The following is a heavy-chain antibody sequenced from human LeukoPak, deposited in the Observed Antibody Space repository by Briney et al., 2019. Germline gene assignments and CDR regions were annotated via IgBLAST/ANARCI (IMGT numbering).Heavy chain of an antibody. D-gene: IGHD6-13*01. CDR2: IYTSGST. CDR3: ARDDSSSWSNYWYFDL. CDR1: GGSISSGSYF. J-gene: IGHJ2*01. V-gene: IGHV4-61*02. Sequence: SETLSLTCTVSGGSISSGSYFWSRIRQPAGKGLEWIGRIYTSGSTNYNPSLKSRVTISVDTSKNQFSLKLSSMTATDTAVYYCARDDSSSWSNYWYFDLWGRGTLVTVSS.